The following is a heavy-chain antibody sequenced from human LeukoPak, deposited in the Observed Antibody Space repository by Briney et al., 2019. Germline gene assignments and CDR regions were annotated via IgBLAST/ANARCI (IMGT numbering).Heavy chain of an antibody. Sequence: HPGGSLRLSCAASGFTFSSYWMHWVRQAPGKGLVWVSRINSDGSSTSYADSVKGRFTISRDNAKNTLYLQMNSLRAEDTAVYYCARTLLRYFDWSPFDPWGQGTLVTVSS. CDR2: INSDGSST. V-gene: IGHV3-74*01. CDR3: ARTLLRYFDWSPFDP. J-gene: IGHJ5*02. D-gene: IGHD3-9*01. CDR1: GFTFSSYW.